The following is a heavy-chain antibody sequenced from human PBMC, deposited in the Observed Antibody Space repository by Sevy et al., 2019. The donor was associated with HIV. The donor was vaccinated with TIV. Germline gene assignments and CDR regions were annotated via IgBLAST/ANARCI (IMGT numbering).Heavy chain of an antibody. CDR3: ARDAYDYVWGSYRSYYFDY. J-gene: IGHJ4*02. CDR1: GYTFTSYG. V-gene: IGHV1-18*04. D-gene: IGHD3-16*02. Sequence: ASVKVSCKASGYTFTSYGISWVRQAPGQGLEWMGWISAYNGNTNYAQKLQGRVTMTTDTSTSTAYMELRRLRSDDTAVYYGARDAYDYVWGSYRSYYFDYWGQGTLVTVSS. CDR2: ISAYNGNT.